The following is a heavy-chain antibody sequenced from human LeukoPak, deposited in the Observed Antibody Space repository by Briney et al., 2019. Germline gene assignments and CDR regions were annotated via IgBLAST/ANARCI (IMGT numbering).Heavy chain of an antibody. CDR3: ARLGNSSSWPLDY. Sequence: SETLSLTCTVSGGSISSYYWSWIRQPPGKGLEWVGYIYYSGSTNYNPSLKSRVTISVDTSRNQFSLKLSSVTAADTAVYYCARLGNSSSWPLDYWGQGTLVTVSS. D-gene: IGHD6-13*01. J-gene: IGHJ4*02. V-gene: IGHV4-59*08. CDR2: IYYSGST. CDR1: GGSISSYY.